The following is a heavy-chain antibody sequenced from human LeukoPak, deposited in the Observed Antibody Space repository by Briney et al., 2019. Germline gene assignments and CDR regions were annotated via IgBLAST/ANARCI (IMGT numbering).Heavy chain of an antibody. V-gene: IGHV4-59*01. Sequence: KASETLCLTCSVSGFTISNYYWIWLRQAPGKGLEWVGYINNSGSTNSNPSLKSLVTISVDTSKNQFSLKLSSVTAADTAVYYCARYGVEMATINYFDYWGQGTLVTVSS. CDR2: INNSGST. D-gene: IGHD5-24*01. J-gene: IGHJ4*02. CDR1: GFTISNYY. CDR3: ARYGVEMATINYFDY.